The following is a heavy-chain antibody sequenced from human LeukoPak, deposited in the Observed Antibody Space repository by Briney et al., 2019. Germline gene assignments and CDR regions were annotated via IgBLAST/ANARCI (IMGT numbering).Heavy chain of an antibody. CDR2: ISSSGGST. Sequence: GGSLRLSCSASGFTFSSYAMHWVRQAPGKGLEYVSAISSSGGSTYYADLVKGRFTISRDNSKNTLFLQMSSLRPEDTAVYFCVKERSGGFFDYWGQGTLVTVSP. CDR1: GFTFSSYA. V-gene: IGHV3-64D*09. CDR3: VKERSGGFFDY. J-gene: IGHJ4*02. D-gene: IGHD1-26*01.